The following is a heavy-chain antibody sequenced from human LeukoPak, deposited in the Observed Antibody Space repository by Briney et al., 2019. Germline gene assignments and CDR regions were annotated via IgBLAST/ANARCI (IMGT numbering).Heavy chain of an antibody. V-gene: IGHV4-39*01. D-gene: IGHD4-23*01. Sequence: TSETLSLTCTVSGGSISSSSYYWGWIRQPPGKGLEWIGSIYYSGSTYYNPSLKSRVTISVDTSKNQFSLKLSSVTAADTAVYYCARGYGGNTHEYFQHWGQGTLVTVSS. CDR3: ARGYGGNTHEYFQH. J-gene: IGHJ1*01. CDR2: IYYSGST. CDR1: GGSISSSSYY.